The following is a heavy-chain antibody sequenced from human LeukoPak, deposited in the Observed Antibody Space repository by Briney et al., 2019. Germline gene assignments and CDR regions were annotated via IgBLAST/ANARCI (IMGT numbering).Heavy chain of an antibody. J-gene: IGHJ4*02. V-gene: IGHV3-48*03. CDR1: GFTFSSYE. Sequence: PGGSLRLSCAASGFTFSSYEMNWVRQAPGKGLEWVSYISSRGSTIYYADSVKGRFTISRNNAKNSLSLQTNSLRAEDTAVYYCASLIVGGTTVRDYWGQGTLVSVSS. CDR2: ISSRGSTI. CDR3: ASLIVGGTTVRDY. D-gene: IGHD4-17*01.